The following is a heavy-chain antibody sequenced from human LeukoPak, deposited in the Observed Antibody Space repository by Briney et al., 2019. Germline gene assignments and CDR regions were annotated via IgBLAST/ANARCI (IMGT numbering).Heavy chain of an antibody. D-gene: IGHD2-2*01. J-gene: IGHJ3*02. CDR2: ISVGGGST. CDR1: GFTFSRRY. V-gene: IGHV3-23*01. Sequence: GGSLRLSCAASGFTFSRRYISWVRQAPGKGLEWVSAISVGGGSTYYADSVKGRFTISRDNSKNTLYLQMNSLRAEDTAVYYCATLNWETSTRIWGQGTMVTVSS. CDR3: ATLNWETSTRI.